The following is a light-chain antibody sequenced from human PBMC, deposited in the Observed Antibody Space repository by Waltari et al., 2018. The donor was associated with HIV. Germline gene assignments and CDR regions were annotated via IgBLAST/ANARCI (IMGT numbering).Light chain of an antibody. CDR1: RAIGRS. CDR3: QQYDDLPRT. V-gene: IGKV1-16*01. Sequence: IQMAQSPASLSASIGDRVTITCRSSRAIGRSLAWFQRKPGQSPMALIYATSILHTGVPARFNGSRSGTEFALTIANLEAADFGTYYCQQYDDLPRTFGGGT. J-gene: IGKJ4*01. CDR2: ATS.